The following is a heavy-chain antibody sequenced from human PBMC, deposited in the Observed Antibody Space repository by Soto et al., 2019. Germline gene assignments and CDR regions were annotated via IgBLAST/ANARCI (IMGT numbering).Heavy chain of an antibody. CDR1: GFTFSSYA. D-gene: IGHD6-13*01. CDR2: ISGSGGST. J-gene: IGHJ4*02. Sequence: EVQLLESGGGLVQPGGSLRLSCAASGFTFSSYAMNWVRQAPGKGLGWVSVISGSGGSTYYAESVKGRFTISRDNSKNTLYLQMNSLRAEDTAVYYCARRSSSWYFDCWGQGTLGTVSS. V-gene: IGHV3-23*01. CDR3: ARRSSSWYFDC.